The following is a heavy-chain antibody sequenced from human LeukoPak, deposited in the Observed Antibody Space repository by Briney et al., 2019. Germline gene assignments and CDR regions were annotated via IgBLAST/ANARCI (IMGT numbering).Heavy chain of an antibody. D-gene: IGHD3-10*01. V-gene: IGHV3-30-3*01. CDR1: GFTFSSYA. J-gene: IGHJ4*02. Sequence: GGSLRLSCAASGFTFSSYAMHWVRQAPGKGLEGVAVISYDGSNKYYAGSVKGRFTISRDNSKNTLYLQMNSLRAEDTAVYYCARALGSGRVPDYWGQGTLVTVSS. CDR2: ISYDGSNK. CDR3: ARALGSGRVPDY.